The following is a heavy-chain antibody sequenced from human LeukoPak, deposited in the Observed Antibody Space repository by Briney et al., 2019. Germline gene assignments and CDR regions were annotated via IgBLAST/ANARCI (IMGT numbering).Heavy chain of an antibody. D-gene: IGHD7-27*01. CDR3: ARHNPQLGNAFDV. CDR2: ISAYIGNT. J-gene: IGHJ3*01. Sequence: ASVKVSCKASGYTFTTYSISWVRQTPGQGLEWMGWISAYIGNTDYAQKVQGRVTMTTDTSTSTAYMELRSLRSDDTAMYYCARHNPQLGNAFDVWGQGAMVTVS. CDR1: GYTFTTYS. V-gene: IGHV1-18*01.